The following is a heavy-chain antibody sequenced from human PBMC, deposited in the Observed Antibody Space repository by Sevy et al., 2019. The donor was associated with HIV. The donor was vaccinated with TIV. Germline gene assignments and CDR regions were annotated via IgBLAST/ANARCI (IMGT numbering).Heavy chain of an antibody. Sequence: GGSLRLSCAASGFTLSPYSMEWVRQAPGKGLEWVSHISSSSNIIYYADSVKGRFTVSRDNAKNSLYLRMDSLRDEDTAVYYCAGVAMRVGNSNYYYGMDVWGQGTTVTVSS. CDR1: GFTLSPYS. CDR2: ISSSSNII. D-gene: IGHD2-2*01. CDR3: AGVAMRVGNSNYYYGMDV. V-gene: IGHV3-48*02. J-gene: IGHJ6*02.